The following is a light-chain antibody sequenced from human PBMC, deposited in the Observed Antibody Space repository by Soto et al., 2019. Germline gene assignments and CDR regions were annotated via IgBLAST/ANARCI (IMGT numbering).Light chain of an antibody. J-gene: IGKJ1*01. CDR3: QQYASSPRT. Sequence: PGERATLFCRASQSFTTSQLAWYQRRPGQAPRVLIFGASRRATGIPDRFSGSGSGTDFILTISRLEPEDSAVYYCQQYASSPRTFGQGTTVEIK. V-gene: IGKV3-20*01. CDR1: QSFTTSQ. CDR2: GAS.